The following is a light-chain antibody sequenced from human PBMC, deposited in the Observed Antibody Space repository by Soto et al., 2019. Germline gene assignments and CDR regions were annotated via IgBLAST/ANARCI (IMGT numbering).Light chain of an antibody. CDR3: AAWDDSLTALV. Sequence: QSVLTQPPSASGTPGQRVTISCSGSSSNIGSNSVNWYQQLPGTAPKLLIYSNNQRPSGVPDRFSGSKSGTSASLAISRLQSEDEADYYCAAWDDSLTALVFGGGTKVTVL. CDR2: SNN. V-gene: IGLV1-44*01. J-gene: IGLJ3*02. CDR1: SSNIGSNS.